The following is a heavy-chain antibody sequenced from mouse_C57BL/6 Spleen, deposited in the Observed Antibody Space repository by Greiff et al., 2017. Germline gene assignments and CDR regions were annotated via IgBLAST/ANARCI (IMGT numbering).Heavy chain of an antibody. CDR3: GRGGPYDDYETTDFDY. J-gene: IGHJ2*01. CDR1: GYAFTNYL. D-gene: IGHD2-4*01. Sequence: QVQLQQSGAELVRPGTSVKVSCKASGYAFTNYLIEWVKQRPGQGLEWIGVINPGSGGTNYNEKFKGKATLTADKSSSTAYMQLSSLTSEDSAVYFWGRGGPYDDYETTDFDYRGQGTTLTVSS. V-gene: IGHV1-54*01. CDR2: INPGSGGT.